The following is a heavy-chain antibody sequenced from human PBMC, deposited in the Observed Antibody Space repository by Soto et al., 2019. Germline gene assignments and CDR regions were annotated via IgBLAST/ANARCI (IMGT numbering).Heavy chain of an antibody. J-gene: IGHJ4*02. Sequence: GASRKMSCKGSGYTFTNYWIGWVRQIPGRGLEWMGITHPGHSETKYSPSFEGHVTISADRSTRTAYLHWGSLKASDAAMYFCVRHSSTSVRAPLEYWGQGTLVTVSS. CDR2: THPGHSET. D-gene: IGHD2-2*01. CDR1: GYTFTNYW. CDR3: VRHSSTSVRAPLEY. V-gene: IGHV5-51*01.